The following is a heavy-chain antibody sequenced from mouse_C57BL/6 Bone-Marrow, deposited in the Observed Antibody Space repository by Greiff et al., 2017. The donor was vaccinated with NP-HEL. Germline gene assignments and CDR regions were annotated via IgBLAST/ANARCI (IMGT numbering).Heavy chain of an antibody. Sequence: EVKLVESGGGLVKPGGSLKLSCAASGFTFSSYAMSWVRQTPEKRLEWVATISDGGSYTYYPDNVKGRFTISRDNAKNNLYLQMSHLKSEDTAMYYCARDLSTVVATNFDVWGRGTTVTVSS. CDR1: GFTFSSYA. CDR2: ISDGGSYT. CDR3: ARDLSTVVATNFDV. D-gene: IGHD1-1*01. V-gene: IGHV5-4*01. J-gene: IGHJ1*03.